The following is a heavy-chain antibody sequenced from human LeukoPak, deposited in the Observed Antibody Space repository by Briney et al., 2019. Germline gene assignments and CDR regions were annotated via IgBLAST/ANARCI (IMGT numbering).Heavy chain of an antibody. D-gene: IGHD3-22*01. CDR1: GFTFSNYA. V-gene: IGHV3-23*01. Sequence: GGALRLSCAASGFTFSNYAMSWVRQAPGKGLEWVSSIGSGGTTHYADSVKGRFTVSRDNSKNTLFLQMNSLRAEDTAVYYCAKYFYDSSTYSFDYWGQGTLVTVSS. J-gene: IGHJ4*02. CDR3: AKYFYDSSTYSFDY. CDR2: IGSGGTT.